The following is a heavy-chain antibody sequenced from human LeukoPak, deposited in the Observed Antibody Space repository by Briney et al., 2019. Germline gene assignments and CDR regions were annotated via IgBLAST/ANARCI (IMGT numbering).Heavy chain of an antibody. V-gene: IGHV3-23*01. CDR3: AKDRRWTARSGDWFDP. Sequence: GGTLRLSCAASGFTFSSYGMSWVRQAPGKGLEWVSAISGSGGSTYYADSVKGRFTISRDNSKNTLYLQMNSLRAEDTAVYYCAKDRRWTARSGDWFDPWGQGTLVTVSS. D-gene: IGHD4-23*01. J-gene: IGHJ5*02. CDR1: GFTFSSYG. CDR2: ISGSGGST.